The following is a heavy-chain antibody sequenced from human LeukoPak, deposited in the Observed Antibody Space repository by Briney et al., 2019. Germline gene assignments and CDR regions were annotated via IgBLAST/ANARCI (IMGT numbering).Heavy chain of an antibody. CDR3: ARALDILTGYSPSGY. CDR1: GFTFSSYW. J-gene: IGHJ4*02. CDR2: IKQDGSEK. V-gene: IGHV3-7*01. D-gene: IGHD3-9*01. Sequence: GGSLRLSCAASGFTFSSYWMRWFRQAPGKGLEWVANIKQDGSEKYYVDSVKGRFTISRDNAKNSLYLQMNSLRAEDTAVYYCARALDILTGYSPSGYWGQGTLVTVSS.